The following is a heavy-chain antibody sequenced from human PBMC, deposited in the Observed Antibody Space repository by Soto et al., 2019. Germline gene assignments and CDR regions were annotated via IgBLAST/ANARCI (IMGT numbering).Heavy chain of an antibody. V-gene: IGHV1-18*01. CDR2: ISAYNGNT. CDR1: GYTFTSYG. D-gene: IGHD4-17*01. J-gene: IGHJ4*02. Sequence: QVQLVQSGAEVKKPGASVKVSCKASGYTFTSYGISWVRQAPGQGLEWMGWISAYNGNTNYAQKLQGRVTMTTDPSTSTAYMELRSLRSDDTAVYYCARDRPTTVVTRAIPYFDYWGQGTLVTVSS. CDR3: ARDRPTTVVTRAIPYFDY.